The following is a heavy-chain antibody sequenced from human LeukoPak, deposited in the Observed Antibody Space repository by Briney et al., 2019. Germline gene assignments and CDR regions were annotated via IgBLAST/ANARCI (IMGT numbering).Heavy chain of an antibody. D-gene: IGHD3-22*01. Sequence: GGSLRLSCAASGFTFSSYGMHWVRQAPGKGLEWVAVIWYDGSNKYYADSVKGRFTISRDNSKNTLYLQMNSLRAEDTAVYYCARGLSIVVVDSDAFDIWGQGTMVTVSS. CDR3: ARGLSIVVVDSDAFDI. CDR1: GFTFSSYG. V-gene: IGHV3-33*01. CDR2: IWYDGSNK. J-gene: IGHJ3*02.